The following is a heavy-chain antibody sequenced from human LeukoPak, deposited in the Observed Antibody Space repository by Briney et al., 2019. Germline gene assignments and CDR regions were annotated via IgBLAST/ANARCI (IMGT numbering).Heavy chain of an antibody. CDR3: ARHVYYGGGNWFDP. V-gene: IGHV4-59*08. Sequence: SETLSLTCAVSGGSISSYYWSWIRQPPGRGLEWIGYIFYSGSTDHNPSLKSRVTMSVDTSKNQVFLNLTSVTAADTVVYYCARHVYYGGGNWFDPWGQGTLVTVSS. CDR2: IFYSGST. D-gene: IGHD2-21*01. J-gene: IGHJ5*02. CDR1: GGSISSYY.